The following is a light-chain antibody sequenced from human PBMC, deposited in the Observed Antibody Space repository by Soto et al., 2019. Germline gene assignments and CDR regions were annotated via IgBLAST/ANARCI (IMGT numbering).Light chain of an antibody. J-gene: IGKJ1*01. CDR2: AAS. CDR1: QGIRND. CDR3: LQHNSYPWT. V-gene: IGKV1-17*01. Sequence: DVRFTQSXSSXXXXVXXXVXLPXGASQGIRNDLGWYQQKPGKAPKRLIYAASSLQSGVPSRFSGSGSGTEFTLTISSLQPEDFATYYCLQHNSYPWTFGQGTKVDNK.